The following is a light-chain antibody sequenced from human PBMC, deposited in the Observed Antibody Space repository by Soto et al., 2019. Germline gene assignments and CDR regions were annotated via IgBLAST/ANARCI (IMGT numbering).Light chain of an antibody. J-gene: IGKJ5*01. CDR2: DAS. V-gene: IGKV3-15*01. Sequence: EIVMTQSPASLSVSPGKRATLSCRASQSLSSNLAWYQQKPGQAPRLLIYDASTRATGIQARFSGSGSGTEFTLTIRSLQSEDFAFYYCKQYSNWPRTFGQGTRLEIK. CDR3: KQYSNWPRT. CDR1: QSLSSN.